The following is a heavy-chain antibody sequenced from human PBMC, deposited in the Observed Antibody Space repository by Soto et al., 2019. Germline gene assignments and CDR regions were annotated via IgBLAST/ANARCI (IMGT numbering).Heavy chain of an antibody. J-gene: IGHJ3*02. CDR2: ISSSSSYI. D-gene: IGHD3-22*01. Sequence: EVQLGESGGGLVKPGGSLRLSCAASGFTFSSYSMNWVRQAPGKGLEWVSSISSSSSYIYYADSVKGRFTISRDNAKNSLYLQMNSLRAEDTAVYYCATSRIVVDAFDIWGQGTMVTVSS. CDR3: ATSRIVVDAFDI. CDR1: GFTFSSYS. V-gene: IGHV3-21*01.